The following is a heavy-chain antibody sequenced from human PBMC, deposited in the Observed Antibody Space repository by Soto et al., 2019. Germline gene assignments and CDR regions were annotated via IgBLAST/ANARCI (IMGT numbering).Heavy chain of an antibody. Sequence: SETLSLTCNVSGGSISSGSYYWSWIRQPPGKGLERIGYTYYNGSTTYIPCLKSRVSISVDTAKNQYSLKLTSVTAADTAVYYCARDVKDGAAWTSGFGFWGKGTLVTVSS. CDR2: TYYNGST. J-gene: IGHJ4*02. CDR3: ARDVKDGAAWTSGFGF. D-gene: IGHD1-1*01. V-gene: IGHV4-61*01. CDR1: GGSISSGSYY.